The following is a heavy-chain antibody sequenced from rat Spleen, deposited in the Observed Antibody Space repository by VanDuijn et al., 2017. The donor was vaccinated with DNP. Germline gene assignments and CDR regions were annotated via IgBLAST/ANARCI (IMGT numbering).Heavy chain of an antibody. Sequence: EVQLVESGGGLVQPGRSLKLSCAASGFTFSDYAMAWVRQAPKKGLEWVATISYDGSRTYYRDSVKGRFTISRNNAKSTLYLQMDSLRSEDTATYYCARDDYGSYGAMDPWGQGTLVTVSS. V-gene: IGHV5-17*01. D-gene: IGHD1-3*01. CDR2: ISYDGSRT. CDR1: GFTFSDYA. J-gene: IGHJ3*01. CDR3: ARDDYGSYGAMDP.